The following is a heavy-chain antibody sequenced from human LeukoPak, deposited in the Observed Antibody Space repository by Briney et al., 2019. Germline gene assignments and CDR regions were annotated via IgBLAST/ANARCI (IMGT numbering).Heavy chain of an antibody. J-gene: IGHJ4*02. CDR2: ISGSGGST. Sequence: SGGSLRLSCAASGFTFSSYAMSWVRQAPGKGLEWVSAISGSGGSTYYADSVKGRFTISRDNSKNTLYLQMNSLRAEDTAVYYCAKDGGYYYGSGNDYWGQGTLVTVSS. CDR1: GFTFSSYA. V-gene: IGHV3-23*01. CDR3: AKDGGYYYGSGNDY. D-gene: IGHD3-10*01.